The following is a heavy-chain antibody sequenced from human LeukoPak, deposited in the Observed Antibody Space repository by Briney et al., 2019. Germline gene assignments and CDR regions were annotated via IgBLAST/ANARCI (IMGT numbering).Heavy chain of an antibody. CDR2: MSGGGGSI. Sequence: PGGSLRLSCAASGFTFTNYARNWVRQAPGKGLEWLAAMSGGGGSIFYADSVKGRFTISRDNSKNTLDLEMNSLRAEDTAVYYCAKGYDSSTYSSLHYWGQGTLVTVSS. CDR1: GFTFTNYA. V-gene: IGHV3-23*01. D-gene: IGHD3-22*01. J-gene: IGHJ4*02. CDR3: AKGYDSSTYSSLHY.